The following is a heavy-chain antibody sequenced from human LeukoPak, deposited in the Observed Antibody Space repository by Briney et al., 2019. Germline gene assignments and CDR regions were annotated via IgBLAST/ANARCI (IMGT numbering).Heavy chain of an antibody. J-gene: IGHJ5*02. CDR3: STDSIADTIYNWFDP. CDR1: GFTFSSYS. V-gene: IGHV3-21*01. D-gene: IGHD5-12*01. Sequence: GGSLRLSCAASGFTFSSYSMNWVRQAPGKGLEWVSSISSSSSYIYYADSVKGRFTISRDNAKTSLYLQMNSLRAEDTAVYYCSTDSIADTIYNWFDPWGQGTLVTVSS. CDR2: ISSSSSYI.